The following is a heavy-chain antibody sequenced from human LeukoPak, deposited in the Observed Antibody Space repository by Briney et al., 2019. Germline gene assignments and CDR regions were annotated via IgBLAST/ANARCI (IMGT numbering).Heavy chain of an antibody. D-gene: IGHD6-13*01. CDR2: INHSGST. J-gene: IGHJ5*02. V-gene: IGHV4-39*07. CDR1: GGSISSSSYY. CDR3: ASSISSSWARGFDP. Sequence: PSETLSLTCTVSGGSISSSSYYWGWIRQPPGKGLEWIGEINHSGSTNYNPSLKSRVTISVDTSKNQFSLKLSSVTAADTAVYYCASSISSSWARGFDPWGQGTLVTVSS.